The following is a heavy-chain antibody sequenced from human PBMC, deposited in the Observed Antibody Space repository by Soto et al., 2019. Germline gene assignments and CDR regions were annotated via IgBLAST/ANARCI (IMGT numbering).Heavy chain of an antibody. CDR2: VYYTGST. Sequence: PXETRSLTCTVAGYSISTFYWGWMRQSPGKELDWIGYVYYTGSTNYNPSLKSRVTISVDSSKNQFSLKLTSANAADTAVYYCARGRTVRNYADDSSDYFYFFDYSGQGTQVTVSS. CDR3: ARGRTVRNYADDSSDYFYFFDY. CDR1: GYSISTFY. J-gene: IGHJ4*02. V-gene: IGHV4-59*13. D-gene: IGHD3-22*01.